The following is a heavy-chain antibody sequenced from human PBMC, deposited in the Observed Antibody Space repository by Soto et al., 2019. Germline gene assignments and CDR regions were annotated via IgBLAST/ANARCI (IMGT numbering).Heavy chain of an antibody. CDR1: GDSISSSGYY. CDR3: ARDLRDSSAYAL. D-gene: IGHD3-22*01. V-gene: IGHV4-39*07. J-gene: IGHJ4*02. CDR2: IYYRGST. Sequence: SETLSLTCSVSGDSISSSGYYWGWIRQPPGKGLEWIGTIYYRGSTNYNPSLKSRVTISLETSKNQFSLNLNSVTAADTAVYYCARDLRDSSAYALWGQGTLVTVSS.